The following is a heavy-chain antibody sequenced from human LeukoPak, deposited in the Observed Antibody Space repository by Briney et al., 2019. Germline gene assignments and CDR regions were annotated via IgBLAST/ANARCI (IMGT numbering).Heavy chain of an antibody. V-gene: IGHV1-69*04. CDR3: ARDIHYGSGEE. D-gene: IGHD3-10*01. J-gene: IGHJ4*02. CDR2: IIPILGIA. Sequence: ASVKVSCKASGGTFSSYAISWVRQAPGQGLEWMGRIIPILGIANYARKFQGRVTITADKSTSTAYMELSSLRSEDTAVYYCARDIHYGSGEEWGQGTLVTVSS. CDR1: GGTFSSYA.